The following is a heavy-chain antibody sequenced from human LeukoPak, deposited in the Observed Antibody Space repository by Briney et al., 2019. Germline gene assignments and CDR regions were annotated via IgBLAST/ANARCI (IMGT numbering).Heavy chain of an antibody. CDR2: IFYSGST. J-gene: IGHJ3*02. CDR3: ARGITTQAFDI. D-gene: IGHD1-14*01. CDR1: GGSISSYY. Sequence: SETLSLICTVSGGSISSYYWSWVRQPPGKGLEWIGNIFYSGSTNYNTSLKSRVSVSVDTSKIQFSLKLSSLTAADTAVYYCARGITTQAFDIWGQGTMVTVSP. V-gene: IGHV4-59*01.